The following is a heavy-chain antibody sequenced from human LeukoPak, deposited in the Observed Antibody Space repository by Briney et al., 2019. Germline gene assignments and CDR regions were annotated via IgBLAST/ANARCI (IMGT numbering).Heavy chain of an antibody. Sequence: PSETLSLTCTVSGGSISSGDCYWSWIRQPPGKGLEWIGYIYYSGSTYYNPSLKSRVTISVDTSKNQFSLKLSSVTAADTAVYYCAREAAGTGVDYWGQGTLVTVSS. CDR3: AREAAGTGVDY. J-gene: IGHJ4*02. CDR2: IYYSGST. D-gene: IGHD6-13*01. CDR1: GGSISSGDCY. V-gene: IGHV4-30-4*01.